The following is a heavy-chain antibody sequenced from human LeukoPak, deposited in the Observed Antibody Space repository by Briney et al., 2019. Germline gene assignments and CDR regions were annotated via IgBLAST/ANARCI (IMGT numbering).Heavy chain of an antibody. Sequence: SETLSLTCAVYGGSFSGYYWSWVRQPPGKGLEWIGEINHSGSNNYNPSLKSRVTISVDTSKNQFSLKLSSVTAADTAVYYCARLSSPHYGDYGYWGQGTLVTVSS. CDR1: GGSFSGYY. V-gene: IGHV4-34*01. CDR3: ARLSSPHYGDYGY. J-gene: IGHJ4*02. D-gene: IGHD4-17*01. CDR2: INHSGSN.